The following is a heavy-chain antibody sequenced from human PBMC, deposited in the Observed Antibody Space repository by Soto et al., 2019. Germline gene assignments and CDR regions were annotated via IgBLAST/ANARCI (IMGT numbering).Heavy chain of an antibody. D-gene: IGHD6-6*01. CDR1: GGSFSGYY. CDR2: INHSGST. CDR3: ARGQTKYYSSSSFWGSHYYYYMDV. J-gene: IGHJ6*03. V-gene: IGHV4-34*01. Sequence: SETLSLTCAVYGGSFSGYYWSWIRQPPGKGLEWIGEINHSGSTNYNPSLKSRVTISVDTSKNQFSLKLSSVTAADTAVYYCARGQTKYYSSSSFWGSHYYYYMDVWGKGTTVTVSS.